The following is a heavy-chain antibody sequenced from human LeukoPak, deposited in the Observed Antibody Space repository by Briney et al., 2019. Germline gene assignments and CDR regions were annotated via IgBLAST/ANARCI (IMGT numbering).Heavy chain of an antibody. CDR1: GFTFSSYA. CDR3: ARDLSHNWNDGGYFDY. Sequence: TGGSLRLSCAASGFTFSSYAMHWVRQAPGKGLESVSSISSSGGTTYYANSVKGRFTISRDNSKNTLYLQMGSLRAEDMAVYFCARDLSHNWNDGGYFDYWGQGTLVTVSS. CDR2: ISSSGGTT. J-gene: IGHJ4*02. V-gene: IGHV3-64*01. D-gene: IGHD1-20*01.